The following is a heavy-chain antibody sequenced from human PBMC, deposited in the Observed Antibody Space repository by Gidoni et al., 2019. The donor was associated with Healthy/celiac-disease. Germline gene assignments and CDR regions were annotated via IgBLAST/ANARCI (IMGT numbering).Heavy chain of an antibody. CDR1: GFTFSSYA. CDR3: AKDNGSSWYDY. Sequence: EVQLLESGGGLVQPGESMRPSCTASGFTFSSYAMSLVRQAAGKGLEWVSAISGSGGSTYYADSVKGRFTISRDNSKNTLYLQMNSLRAEDTAVYYCAKDNGSSWYDYWGQGTLVTVSS. J-gene: IGHJ4*02. V-gene: IGHV3-23*01. CDR2: ISGSGGST. D-gene: IGHD6-13*01.